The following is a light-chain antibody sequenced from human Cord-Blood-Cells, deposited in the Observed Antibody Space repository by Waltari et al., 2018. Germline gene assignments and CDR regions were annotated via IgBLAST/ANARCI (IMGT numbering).Light chain of an antibody. V-gene: IGLV2-8*01. CDR3: SSYAGSNNLV. CDR2: EVS. J-gene: IGLJ3*02. Sequence: QSALTQPPSASGSPGQSVTISCTGTSSDVGGYNYVSWYQQHPGKAPKLMIYEVSKRPSGGPDRFSGSQSGNTASLTVSGLQAEDEADYYCSSYAGSNNLVFGGGTKLTVL. CDR1: SSDVGGYNY.